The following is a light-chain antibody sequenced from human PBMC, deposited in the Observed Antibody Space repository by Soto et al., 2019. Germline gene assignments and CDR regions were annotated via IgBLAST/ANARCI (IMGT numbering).Light chain of an antibody. CDR1: QSLLHSNGYNY. CDR2: LGS. V-gene: IGKV2-28*01. Sequence: DIVMTQSPLSLPVTPGEPASISCRSSQSLLHSNGYNYLDWYLQKPGQSPQLLIYLGSNRASGVPDRFSGSGSGTDFTLKISRVEAEDVGVYYCMQVLHLWTFGQGTKVEIK. J-gene: IGKJ1*01. CDR3: MQVLHLWT.